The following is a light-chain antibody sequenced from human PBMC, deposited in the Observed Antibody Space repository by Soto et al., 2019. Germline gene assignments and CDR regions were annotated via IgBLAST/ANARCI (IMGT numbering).Light chain of an antibody. J-gene: IGKJ3*01. V-gene: IGKV4-1*01. CDR1: QSVLYSSNNKNY. Sequence: DIVTTQSPDSLAVSLGERATINCKSSQSVLYSSNNKNYLAWYQQKPGQPPKLLIYWASTRESGVPDRFSGSGSGTDFTLTISSLQAEDVAVYYCQQYYSTLFTFGPGTKVDIK. CDR2: WAS. CDR3: QQYYSTLFT.